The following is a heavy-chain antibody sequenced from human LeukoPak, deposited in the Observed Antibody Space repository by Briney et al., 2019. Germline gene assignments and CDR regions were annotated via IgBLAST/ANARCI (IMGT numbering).Heavy chain of an antibody. CDR2: IYSGGST. D-gene: IGHD3-10*01. Sequence: GGSLRLSCAASGFTVSSNYMSWVRQAPGKGLEWVSVIYSGGSTYYADSVKGRFTISRDNSKNTLYLQMNSLRAEDTAVYYCARDPHRSQGGLGELWNWGQGTLVTVSS. CDR3: ARDPHRSQGGLGELWN. J-gene: IGHJ4*02. CDR1: GFTVSSNY. V-gene: IGHV3-53*01.